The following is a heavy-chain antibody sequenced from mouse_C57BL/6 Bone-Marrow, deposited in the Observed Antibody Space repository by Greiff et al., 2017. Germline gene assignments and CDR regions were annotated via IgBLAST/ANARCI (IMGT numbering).Heavy chain of an antibody. Sequence: VQLQQPGTELVKPGASVKLSCKASGYTFTSYWMHWVKQRPGQGLEWIGNINPSNGGTNYNEKFKSKATLTVDKSSSTAYMQLSSLTSEDSAVYYWAGGGYSAWDFDVWGTGTTVTVSS. D-gene: IGHD2-12*01. CDR3: AGGGYSAWDFDV. V-gene: IGHV1-53*01. J-gene: IGHJ1*03. CDR2: INPSNGGT. CDR1: GYTFTSYW.